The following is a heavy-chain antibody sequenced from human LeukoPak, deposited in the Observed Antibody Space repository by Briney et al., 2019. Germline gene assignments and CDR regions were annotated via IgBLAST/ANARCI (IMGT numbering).Heavy chain of an antibody. CDR1: GFTFSNYA. Sequence: GGSLRLSCAASGFTFSNYAMCWVRQAPGKGLEWVSSISGSGGSTYYADSVKGRFTISRDNSKNTLYLQMNSLRAEDTAVYYCAKGRYGSGSYCDYWGQGTLVTVSS. J-gene: IGHJ4*02. CDR2: ISGSGGST. V-gene: IGHV3-23*01. CDR3: AKGRYGSGSYCDY. D-gene: IGHD3-10*01.